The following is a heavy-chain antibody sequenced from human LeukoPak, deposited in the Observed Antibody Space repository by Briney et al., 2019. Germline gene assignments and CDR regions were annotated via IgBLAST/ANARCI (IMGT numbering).Heavy chain of an antibody. Sequence: GGSLRLSCAASGFTFSSYAMSWVRQAPGKGLEWVSGISGSGGSTYYADSVKGRFTISRDNSKNTLYLQMNSLRVEDTAVYYCARAGHCTNGICYTADFDYWGQGTLVTVSS. V-gene: IGHV3-23*01. J-gene: IGHJ4*02. D-gene: IGHD2-8*01. CDR3: ARAGHCTNGICYTADFDY. CDR2: ISGSGGST. CDR1: GFTFSSYA.